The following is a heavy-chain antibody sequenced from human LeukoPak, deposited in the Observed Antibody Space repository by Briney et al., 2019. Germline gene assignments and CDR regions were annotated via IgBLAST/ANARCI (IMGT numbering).Heavy chain of an antibody. V-gene: IGHV1-2*02. CDR3: ARAAYDSSGYYSYYYYYYMDV. CDR1: GYTFTGYY. CDR2: IDPNSGGT. J-gene: IGHJ6*03. D-gene: IGHD3-22*01. Sequence: ASVKVSCKASGYTFTGYYMHWVRQAPGQGLEWMGWIDPNSGGTNYAQKFQGRVTMTRDTSISTAYMELSRLRSDDTAVYYCARAAYDSSGYYSYYYYYYMDVWGKGTTVTVSS.